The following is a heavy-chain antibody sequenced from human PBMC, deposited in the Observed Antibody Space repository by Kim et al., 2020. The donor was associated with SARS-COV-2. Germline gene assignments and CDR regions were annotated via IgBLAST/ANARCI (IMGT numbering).Heavy chain of an antibody. CDR1: GYTFTSYG. Sequence: ASVKVSCKASGYTFTSYGISWVRQAPGQGLEWMGWISAYNGNTNYAQKLQGRVTMTTDTSTSTAYMELRSLRSDDTAVYYCARDPNIVVVVAASFDYWGQGTLVTVSS. J-gene: IGHJ4*02. CDR3: ARDPNIVVVVAASFDY. V-gene: IGHV1-18*04. CDR2: ISAYNGNT. D-gene: IGHD2-15*01.